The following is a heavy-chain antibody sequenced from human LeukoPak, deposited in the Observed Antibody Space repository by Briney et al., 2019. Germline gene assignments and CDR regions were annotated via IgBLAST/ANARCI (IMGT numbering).Heavy chain of an antibody. CDR1: GYTFTGYY. Sequence: GASVKVSCKASGYTFTGYYMHWVRQAPGQGLEWMGWINLNSGGTNYAQKFQGRVTMTRDTSISTAYMELSRLRSDDTAVYYCARVITMIDWFDPWGQGTLVTVSS. J-gene: IGHJ5*02. D-gene: IGHD3-22*01. CDR3: ARVITMIDWFDP. V-gene: IGHV1-2*02. CDR2: INLNSGGT.